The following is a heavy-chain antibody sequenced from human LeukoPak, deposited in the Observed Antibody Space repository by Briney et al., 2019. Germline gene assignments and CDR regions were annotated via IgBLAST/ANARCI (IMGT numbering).Heavy chain of an antibody. V-gene: IGHV3-21*01. J-gene: IGHJ6*02. CDR1: GFTFSSYA. CDR2: ISSSSSYI. CDR3: ARPIVVVPAARGSSYYYYYGMDV. Sequence: GGSLRLSCAACGFTFSSYAMNWVRQAPGKGLEWVSSISSSSSYIYYADSVKGRFTISRDNAKNSLYLQMNSLRAEDTAVYYCARPIVVVPAARGSSYYYYYGMDVWGQGTTVTVSS. D-gene: IGHD2-2*01.